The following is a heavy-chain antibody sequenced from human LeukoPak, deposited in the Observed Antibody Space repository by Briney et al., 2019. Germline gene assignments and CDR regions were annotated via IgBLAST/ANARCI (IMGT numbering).Heavy chain of an antibody. J-gene: IGHJ4*02. CDR2: IIPIFGTA. D-gene: IGHD1-26*01. CDR3: ARDGAYSGNYGSFDY. Sequence: SVKFSCKASGGTFSSYAISWGRQAPGQGLEWMGGIIPIFGTANYAQKFQGRVTITADESTSTAYMELSSLISEDTAVYYCARDGAYSGNYGSFDYWGQGTLVTVSS. CDR1: GGTFSSYA. V-gene: IGHV1-69*01.